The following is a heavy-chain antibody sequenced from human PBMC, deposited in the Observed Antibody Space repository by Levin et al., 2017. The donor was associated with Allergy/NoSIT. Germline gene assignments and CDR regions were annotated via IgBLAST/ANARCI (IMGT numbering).Heavy chain of an antibody. D-gene: IGHD3-10*01. CDR3: AKDPYGSGPINLGAFDI. V-gene: IGHV3-30*18. CDR1: GFTFSSYG. J-gene: IGHJ3*02. CDR2: ISYDGSNK. Sequence: GGSLRLSCAASGFTFSSYGMHWVRQAPGKGLEWVAVISYDGSNKYYADSVKGRFTISRDNSKNTLYLQMNSLRAEDTAVYYCAKDPYGSGPINLGAFDIWGQGTMVTVSS.